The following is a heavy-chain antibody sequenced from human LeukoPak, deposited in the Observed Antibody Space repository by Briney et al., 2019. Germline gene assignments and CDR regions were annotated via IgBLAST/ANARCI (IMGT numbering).Heavy chain of an antibody. V-gene: IGHV4-4*07. CDR1: GDSINNFY. Sequence: PSETLSLTCTVSGDSINNFYWSWIRQPAWKGLEWIGRVYSSGTTDYNPSLKSRVSMSVDTSSNQFSLRLSSMTAADTALYYCARGYKPASGKDGAFDIWGQGTMVTVSS. D-gene: IGHD6-13*01. J-gene: IGHJ3*02. CDR3: ARGYKPASGKDGAFDI. CDR2: VYSSGTT.